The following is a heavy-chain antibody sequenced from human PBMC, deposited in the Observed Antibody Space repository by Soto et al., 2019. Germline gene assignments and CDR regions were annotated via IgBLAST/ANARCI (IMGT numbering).Heavy chain of an antibody. D-gene: IGHD4-17*01. Sequence: LSLTCTVSGGSISSYYWGWIRQPPGRGLEYIGYIHYSGRTDYNPSLSSRVTISVDTSRNQFSMKLTSVTAADTAVYYCARATGDHPFDFWGQGTLVTVSS. CDR2: IHYSGRT. CDR3: ARATGDHPFDF. J-gene: IGHJ4*02. CDR1: GGSISSYY. V-gene: IGHV4-59*01.